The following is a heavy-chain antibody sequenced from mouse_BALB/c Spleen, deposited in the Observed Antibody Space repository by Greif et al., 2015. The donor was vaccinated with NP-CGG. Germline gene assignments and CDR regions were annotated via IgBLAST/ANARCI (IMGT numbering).Heavy chain of an antibody. D-gene: IGHD1-1*01. CDR1: GDSITSGY. V-gene: IGHV3-8*02. CDR2: ISYSGST. J-gene: IGHJ4*01. Sequence: EVKLMESGPSLVKPSQTLSLTCSVTGDSITSGYWNWIRKFPGNKLEYMGYISYSGSTYYNPSLKSRISITRDTPKNXYYLQLNSVTTEDTATYYCASTTVVHYYAMDYWGQGTSVTVSS. CDR3: ASTTVVHYYAMDY.